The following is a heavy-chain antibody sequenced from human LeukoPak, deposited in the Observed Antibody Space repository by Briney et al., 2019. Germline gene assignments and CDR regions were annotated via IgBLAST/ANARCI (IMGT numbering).Heavy chain of an antibody. CDR1: GGSFSGYY. Sequence: SETLSLTCAVYGGSFSGYYWSWIRQPPGKGLEWIGYIYYSGSTNYNPSLKSRVTISVDTSKNQFSLKLSSVTAADTAVYYCARGYSYGYIWFDPWGQGTLVTVSS. CDR3: ARGYSYGYIWFDP. CDR2: IYYSGST. D-gene: IGHD5-18*01. V-gene: IGHV4-59*01. J-gene: IGHJ5*02.